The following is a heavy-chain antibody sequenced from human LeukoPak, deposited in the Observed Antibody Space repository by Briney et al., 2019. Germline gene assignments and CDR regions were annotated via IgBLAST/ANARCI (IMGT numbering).Heavy chain of an antibody. CDR1: GGSFSSNI. D-gene: IGHD2-2*01. CDR2: IVPIFGKT. Sequence: ASVKVSCKASGGSFSSNIIGWVRQAPGQGLEWMGGIVPIFGKTKYAQKFQGRVTITTDESSSTAYMELSSLRSDDTAIYYCARGWGIPAPISWFDPWGQGTPVTVSS. J-gene: IGHJ5*02. V-gene: IGHV1-69*05. CDR3: ARGWGIPAPISWFDP.